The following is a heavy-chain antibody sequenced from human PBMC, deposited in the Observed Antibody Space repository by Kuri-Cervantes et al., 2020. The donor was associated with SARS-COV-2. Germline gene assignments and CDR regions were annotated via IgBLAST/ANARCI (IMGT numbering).Heavy chain of an antibody. Sequence: GESLKISCAASGFTFSNDWMSWVRQASGKGLEWVGRIRSKDKNYATAYAASLKGRFTISRDDAKNTAYLQMNSLETEDTAVYYCARRAMVRGMYYFDYWGQGTLVTVSS. CDR1: GFTFSNDW. J-gene: IGHJ4*02. V-gene: IGHV3-73*01. CDR2: IRSKDKNYAT. D-gene: IGHD3-10*01. CDR3: ARRAMVRGMYYFDY.